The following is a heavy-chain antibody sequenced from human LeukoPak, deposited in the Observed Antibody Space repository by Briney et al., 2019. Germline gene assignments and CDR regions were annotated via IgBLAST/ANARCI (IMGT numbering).Heavy chain of an antibody. Sequence: GESLKISCNGSGYXFTNYWIGWVRQMPGKGLEWMGIIYPGDSDTRYSPSFQGQVTISADKSIGTAFLQWSSLKASDTAMYYCARRGVNDPFDFWGQGTMVTVS. V-gene: IGHV5-51*01. CDR1: GYXFTNYW. CDR3: ARRGVNDPFDF. J-gene: IGHJ3*01. D-gene: IGHD2-8*01. CDR2: IYPGDSDT.